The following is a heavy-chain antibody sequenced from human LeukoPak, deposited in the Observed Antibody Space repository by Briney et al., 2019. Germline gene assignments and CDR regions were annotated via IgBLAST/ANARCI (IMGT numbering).Heavy chain of an antibody. CDR3: AREGTRGSTHAFDI. V-gene: IGHV1-46*01. CDR2: INPSGGRT. D-gene: IGHD1-7*01. Sequence: ASVKVSCKTSGYTFTNYYMHWVRQAPGQGLEWMGIINPSGGRTSYARKFQGRVTMTRDTPTSIVYMEPSSLRSEDTAVYYCAREGTRGSTHAFDIWGQGTIVTVSS. CDR1: GYTFTNYY. J-gene: IGHJ3*02.